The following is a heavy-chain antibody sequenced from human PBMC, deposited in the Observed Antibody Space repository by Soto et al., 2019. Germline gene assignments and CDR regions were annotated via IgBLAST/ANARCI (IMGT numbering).Heavy chain of an antibody. CDR1: GFTFNSYA. D-gene: IGHD6-19*01. J-gene: IGHJ4*02. V-gene: IGHV3-23*01. CDR3: AKAGGIAVPGSHLDY. Sequence: PGXSLRLSCATCGFTFNSYALSWLRQASVKGLEWVSAISGSGGSTNYADSAEGRFTISRDNSKNTLYLQMSSLRAEDTAVYYCAKAGGIAVPGSHLDYWGQGTLVTVSS. CDR2: ISGSGGST.